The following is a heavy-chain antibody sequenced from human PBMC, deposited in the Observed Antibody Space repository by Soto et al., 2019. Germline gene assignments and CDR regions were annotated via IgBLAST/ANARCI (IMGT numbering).Heavy chain of an antibody. CDR1: GSRFSNYV. Sequence: QVQLVQSGAEVKTPGSSLKVSCKVSGSRFSNYVISWVRQAPGHGLEWLGRIIPIFNSTKYAQSFQGRVTITAYKSTSTASLALGSLRSDDTALYYCAREGRGKKAGYNGLVSLGYWGQGTLVTVSS. J-gene: IGHJ4*02. CDR2: IIPIFNST. CDR3: AREGRGKKAGYNGLVSLGY. D-gene: IGHD2-2*02. V-gene: IGHV1-69*06.